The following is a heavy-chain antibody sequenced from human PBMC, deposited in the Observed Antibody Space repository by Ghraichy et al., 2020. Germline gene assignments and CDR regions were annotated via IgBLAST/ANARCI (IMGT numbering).Heavy chain of an antibody. CDR3: ARLRGAILWRYFDY. CDR2: INHSGST. Sequence: SETLSLTCAVYGGSFSGYYWSWIRQPPGKGLEWIGEINHSGSTNYNPSLKSRVTISVDTSKNQFSLKLSSVTAADTAVYYCARLRGAILWRYFDYWGQGTLVTVSS. CDR1: GGSFSGYY. J-gene: IGHJ4*02. V-gene: IGHV4-34*01. D-gene: IGHD3-10*01.